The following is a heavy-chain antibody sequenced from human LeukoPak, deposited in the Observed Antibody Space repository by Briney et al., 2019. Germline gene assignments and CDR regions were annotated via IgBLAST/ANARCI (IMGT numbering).Heavy chain of an antibody. Sequence: GGSLRLSCAASGFTFSSYNMNWVRQAPGKGLEWVSSISSSSSYIYYADSVKGRFTISRDNAKNSLYLQMNSLRAEDTAVYYCARDEIGPTRGAFDIWGQGTMVTVSS. V-gene: IGHV3-21*01. CDR3: ARDEIGPTRGAFDI. CDR1: GFTFSSYN. CDR2: ISSSSSYI. D-gene: IGHD3-10*01. J-gene: IGHJ3*02.